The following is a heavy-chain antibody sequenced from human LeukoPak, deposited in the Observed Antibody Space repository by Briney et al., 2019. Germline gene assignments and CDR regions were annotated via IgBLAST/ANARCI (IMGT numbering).Heavy chain of an antibody. CDR3: ATRYSTSHYYYLDV. V-gene: IGHV7-4-1*02. D-gene: IGHD6-13*01. CDR2: INTNTGNP. Sequence: ASVKVSCKASGYTFTSYGISWVRQVPGQGLEWMGWINTNTGNPTFAQGFTGRFVFSLDTSVSTAYLQINSLTTDDTAVYFCATRYSTSHYYYLDVWGKGTTVTVSS. CDR1: GYTFTSYG. J-gene: IGHJ6*03.